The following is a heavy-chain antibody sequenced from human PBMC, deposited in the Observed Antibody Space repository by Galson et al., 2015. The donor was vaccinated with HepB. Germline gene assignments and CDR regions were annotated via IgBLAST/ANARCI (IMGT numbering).Heavy chain of an antibody. CDR2: VGTSGDKT. J-gene: IGHJ4*02. Sequence: SLRLSCAASGFALSNYGMNWVRQAPGKGLEWVSGVGTSGDKTSYADSVKGRFTISRDNSRNTLYPQMNSLRAEDTAVYYCAKRLFVPTDCWGQGTLVTVSS. CDR1: GFALSNYG. CDR3: AKRLFVPTDC. V-gene: IGHV3-23*01.